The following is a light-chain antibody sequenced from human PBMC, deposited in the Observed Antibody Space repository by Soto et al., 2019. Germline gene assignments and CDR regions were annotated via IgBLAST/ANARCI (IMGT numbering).Light chain of an antibody. Sequence: IVLTHSPATLSLAPGKRATLSSTSSQSVSSYLAWYQQKPGQAPRLLIYDASNRATGIPARFSGSGSGTDFTLTISSLEPEDFAVYYCQQRSNWPPWTFGQGTKVDIK. CDR1: QSVSSY. CDR2: DAS. V-gene: IGKV3-11*01. J-gene: IGKJ1*01. CDR3: QQRSNWPPWT.